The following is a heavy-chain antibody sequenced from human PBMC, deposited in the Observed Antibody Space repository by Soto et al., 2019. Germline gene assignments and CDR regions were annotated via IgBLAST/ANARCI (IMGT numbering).Heavy chain of an antibody. V-gene: IGHV1-58*01. J-gene: IGHJ4*02. CDR1: GFTFTSSA. CDR2: IVVGSGDT. D-gene: IGHD2-8*01. Sequence: QMQLVQSGPEVKKPGTSVKVSCKASGFTFTSSAVQWVRQARGQRLEYIGWIVVGSGDTNYAQNFQERVTITRDMSTSTAYMELSSLRSEDTAVYYGAAGPNNLLDDWGQGTLVTVSS. CDR3: AAGPNNLLDD.